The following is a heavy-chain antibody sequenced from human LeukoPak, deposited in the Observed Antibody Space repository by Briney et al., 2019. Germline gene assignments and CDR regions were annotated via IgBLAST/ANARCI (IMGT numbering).Heavy chain of an antibody. Sequence: SETLSLTCTVSGGSISSSSYYWGWICQPPGKGLEWIGSIYYSGSTYYNPSLKSRVTISVDTSKNQFSLKLSSVTAADTAVYYCARRSSSRSDYYFDYWGQGTLVTVSS. J-gene: IGHJ4*02. CDR3: ARRSSSRSDYYFDY. D-gene: IGHD6-13*01. CDR1: GGSISSSSYY. CDR2: IYYSGST. V-gene: IGHV4-39*01.